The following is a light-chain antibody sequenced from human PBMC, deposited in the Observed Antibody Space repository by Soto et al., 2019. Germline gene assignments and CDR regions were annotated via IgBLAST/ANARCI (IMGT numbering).Light chain of an antibody. J-gene: IGKJ1*01. CDR2: NAS. CDR3: TQSKCYPWP. V-gene: IGKV1-5*03. CDR1: QSISSW. Sequence: DIRMSQSPSTLSASVGDRVTITCRASQSISSWLAWYQQKPGKAPKLLIYNASSLESGVPSRFSGSGSGTEITLTISSLQAEEFGTYYCTQSKCYPWPFGQGTKVDIK.